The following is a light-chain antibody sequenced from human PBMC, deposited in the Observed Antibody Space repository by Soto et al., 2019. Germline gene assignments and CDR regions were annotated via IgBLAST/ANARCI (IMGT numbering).Light chain of an antibody. Sequence: MVMTQSPATLSVSPGERATLSCRASQSVSHKLAWYQQKPGQAPRLLIYDTSTRATGIPARFSGSGSGTEFTLTISSLEPEDFAVYYCQQRSNWPPITFGQGTRLEIK. CDR1: QSVSHK. J-gene: IGKJ5*01. CDR3: QQRSNWPPIT. V-gene: IGKV3-11*01. CDR2: DTS.